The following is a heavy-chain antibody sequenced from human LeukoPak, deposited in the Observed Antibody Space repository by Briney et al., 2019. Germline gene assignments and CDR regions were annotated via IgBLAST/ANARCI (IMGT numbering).Heavy chain of an antibody. CDR1: GGSGGSISSSNY. V-gene: IGHV4-4*02. D-gene: IGHD3-9*01. CDR3: ARRDYDILTGTRYFDY. Sequence: SGTLSLTCAVSGGSGGSISSSNYWSWVRQPPGKGLEWIGYIYYSGSTNYNLSLKSRVTISVDTSKNQFSLKLSSVTAADTAVYYCARRDYDILTGTRYFDYWGQGTLVTVSS. J-gene: IGHJ4*02. CDR2: IYYSGST.